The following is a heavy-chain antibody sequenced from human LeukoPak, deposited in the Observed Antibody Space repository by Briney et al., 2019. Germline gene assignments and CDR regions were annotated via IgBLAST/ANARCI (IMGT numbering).Heavy chain of an antibody. D-gene: IGHD3-3*01. Sequence: GGSLRLSSAASGFTFSDYYMSWIRQAPGKGREWVSYISSSGSTIYYADTVKGRFTISRDNAKNSLYLQMNSLRAEDTAVYYCARGEEPREKDFWSGYRNYYYDYYMDVWGKGTTVTVSS. CDR3: ARGEEPREKDFWSGYRNYYYDYYMDV. CDR2: ISSSGSTI. CDR1: GFTFSDYY. J-gene: IGHJ6*03. V-gene: IGHV3-11*04.